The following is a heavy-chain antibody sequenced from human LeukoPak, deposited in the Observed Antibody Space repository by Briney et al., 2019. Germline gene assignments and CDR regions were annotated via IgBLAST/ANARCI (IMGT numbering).Heavy chain of an antibody. Sequence: ASVKVSCKVSGYTLTELSMHWVRQAPGKGLEWMGGFDPEDGETIYAQKFQGRVTMTEDTSTDTAYMELSSLRSEDTAVYYCATALHWDYYYGMDVWGQGTTVTVSS. D-gene: IGHD7-27*01. CDR2: FDPEDGET. CDR1: GYTLTELS. V-gene: IGHV1-24*01. J-gene: IGHJ6*02. CDR3: ATALHWDYYYGMDV.